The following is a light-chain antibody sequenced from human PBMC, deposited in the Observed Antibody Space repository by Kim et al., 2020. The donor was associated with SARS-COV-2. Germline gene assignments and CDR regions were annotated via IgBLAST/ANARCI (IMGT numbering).Light chain of an antibody. V-gene: IGLV1-44*01. CDR3: ASWDDSRSGYV. CDR1: RSNIGINP. Sequence: QSVLTQPPSMSGTPGQGVTISCSGSRSNIGINPVNWYQHFPGTAPKLVIYSNKERPSGVPDRFSGSKSGTSASLAISGLRSEDEADYYCASWDDSRSGYVFGPGTKVTVL. J-gene: IGLJ1*01. CDR2: SNK.